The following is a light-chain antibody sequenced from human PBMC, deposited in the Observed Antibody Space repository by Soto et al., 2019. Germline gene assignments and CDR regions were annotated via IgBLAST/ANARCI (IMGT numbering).Light chain of an antibody. CDR2: DAT. Sequence: EVVLLQSPGTLSLSPGERATLSCRASQSVAKNYLAWYQQKPGQTHRLLIYDATSRATGIPDRFSGSGSRIDGTLTISRLEPEDCAVFYCHQYAYSPRTYAGGIKVEIK. J-gene: IGKJ4*01. CDR3: HQYAYSPRT. V-gene: IGKV3-20*01. CDR1: QSVAKNY.